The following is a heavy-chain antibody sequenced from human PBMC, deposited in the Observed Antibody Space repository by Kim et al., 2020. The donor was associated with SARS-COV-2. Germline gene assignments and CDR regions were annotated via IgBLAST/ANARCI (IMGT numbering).Heavy chain of an antibody. Sequence: SLKSRVTISVDTSKNQFSLKLSSVTAADTAVYYCARGGTGYSSGWYYFDPWGQGTLVTVSS. J-gene: IGHJ5*02. CDR3: ARGGTGYSSGWYYFDP. V-gene: IGHV4-59*09. D-gene: IGHD6-19*01.